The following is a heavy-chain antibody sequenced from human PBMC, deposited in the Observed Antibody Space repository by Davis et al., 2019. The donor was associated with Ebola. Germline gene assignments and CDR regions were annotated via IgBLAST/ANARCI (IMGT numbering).Heavy chain of an antibody. CDR3: ARRAYNWNYAYYYYGMDV. CDR2: INHSGST. D-gene: IGHD1-7*01. J-gene: IGHJ6*02. CDR1: GGSFSGYY. V-gene: IGHV4-34*01. Sequence: MPSETLSLTCAVYGGSFSGYYWSWIRQPPGKGLEWIGEINHSGSTNYNPSLKSRVTISVDTSKNQFSLKLSSVTAADTAVYYCARRAYNWNYAYYYYGMDVWGQGTTVTVSS.